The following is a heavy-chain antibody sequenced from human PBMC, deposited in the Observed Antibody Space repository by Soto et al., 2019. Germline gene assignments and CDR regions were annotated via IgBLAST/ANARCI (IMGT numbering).Heavy chain of an antibody. Sequence: GGSLRLSCAASGFTFSSYGMHWVRQAPGKGLEWVAVISYDGSNKYYADSVKGRFTISRDNSKNTLYLQMNSLRAEDTAVYYCAKAGSWPTPPRVDFDYWGQGTLVTVSS. V-gene: IGHV3-30*18. J-gene: IGHJ4*02. CDR3: AKAGSWPTPPRVDFDY. CDR2: ISYDGSNK. D-gene: IGHD1-1*01. CDR1: GFTFSSYG.